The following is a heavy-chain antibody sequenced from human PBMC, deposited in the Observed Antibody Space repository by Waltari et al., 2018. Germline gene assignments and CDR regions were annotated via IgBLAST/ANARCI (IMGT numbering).Heavy chain of an antibody. Sequence: QVQLQESGPGLVKPSETLSLTCTVPGGSISSYYWSWIRQPAGKGLEWIGRIYTSGSTNYNPSLKSRVTMSVDTSKNQFSLKLSSVTAADTAVYYCAREGAITMVRGVIQNWGQGTLVTVSS. V-gene: IGHV4-4*07. CDR3: AREGAITMVRGVIQN. J-gene: IGHJ4*02. CDR1: GGSISSYY. D-gene: IGHD3-10*01. CDR2: IYTSGST.